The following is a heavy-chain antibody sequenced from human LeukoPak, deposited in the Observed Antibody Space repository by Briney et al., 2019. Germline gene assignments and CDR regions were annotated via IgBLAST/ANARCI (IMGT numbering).Heavy chain of an antibody. D-gene: IGHD3-10*01. J-gene: IGHJ6*04. CDR2: INHSGST. CDR1: GGSFSGYY. CDR3: ARVDVTMVRGVADYYHYYGMDV. V-gene: IGHV4-34*01. Sequence: SETLSLTCAVYGGSFSGYYWSWIRQPPGKGLEWIGEINHSGSTNYNPSLKSRVTISVDTSKNQFSLKLSSVTAADTAVYYCARVDVTMVRGVADYYHYYGMDVWGKGTMVTVSS.